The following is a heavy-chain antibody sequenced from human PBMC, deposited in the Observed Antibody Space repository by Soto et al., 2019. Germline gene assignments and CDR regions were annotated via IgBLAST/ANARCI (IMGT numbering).Heavy chain of an antibody. Sequence: QVQLVQSGAEVKKPGASVKVSCKASGYTFTSYAMHWVRQAPGQRLEWMGWINAGNGNTKYSQKFQGRVTITRDTSASTAYMELSSLRSEDTAVYYCARTGYDILTGPNYYGMDVWGQGTTVTVSS. CDR3: ARTGYDILTGPNYYGMDV. CDR1: GYTFTSYA. J-gene: IGHJ6*02. V-gene: IGHV1-3*01. CDR2: INAGNGNT. D-gene: IGHD3-9*01.